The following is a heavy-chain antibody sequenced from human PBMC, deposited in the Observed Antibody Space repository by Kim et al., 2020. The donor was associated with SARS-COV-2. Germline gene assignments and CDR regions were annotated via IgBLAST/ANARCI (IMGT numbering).Heavy chain of an antibody. CDR3: VKVDTSTYYFDS. CDR2: IYYSGNT. J-gene: IGHJ4*02. Sequence: SETLSLTCTVSGGSISSYYWGWIRQSPERGLEWIGYIYYSGNTNYNPSLKSRGTISADTAKNQFSLKLRSVTAADTAIYYCVKVDTSTYYFDSWGQGPLV. CDR1: GGSISSYY. D-gene: IGHD5-18*01. V-gene: IGHV4-59*13.